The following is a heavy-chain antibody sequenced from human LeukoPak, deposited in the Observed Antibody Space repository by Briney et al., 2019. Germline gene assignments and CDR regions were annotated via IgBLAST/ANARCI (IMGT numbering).Heavy chain of an antibody. CDR2: IYHTGNT. V-gene: IGHV4-39*07. D-gene: IGHD3-22*01. J-gene: IGHJ4*02. Sequence: SETLSLTCSVSGGSITRSNYYWGWIRQPPGKGLEWIGNIYHTGNTNYNPSLKSRVTISVDRSKNQFSLKLSSVTAADTAVYYCARLCLYYYDSSGETAEYYFDYWGQGTLVTVSS. CDR3: ARLCLYYYDSSGETAEYYFDY. CDR1: GGSITRSNYY.